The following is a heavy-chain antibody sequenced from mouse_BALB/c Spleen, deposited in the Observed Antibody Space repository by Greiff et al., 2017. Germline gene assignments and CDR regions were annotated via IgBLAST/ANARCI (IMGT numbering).Heavy chain of an antibody. CDR3: ARDGYYKYYYAMDY. Sequence: VQLQQSGPELVKPGASVKISCKASGYSFTGYYMHWVKQSHVKSLEWIGRINPYNGATSYNQNFKDKASLTVDKSSSTAYMELHSLTSEDSAVYYCARDGYYKYYYAMDYWGQGTSVTVSS. CDR2: INPYNGAT. D-gene: IGHD2-3*01. J-gene: IGHJ4*01. V-gene: IGHV1-31*01. CDR1: GYSFTGYY.